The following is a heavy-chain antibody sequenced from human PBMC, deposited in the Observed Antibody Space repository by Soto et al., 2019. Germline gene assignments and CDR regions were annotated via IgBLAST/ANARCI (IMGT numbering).Heavy chain of an antibody. J-gene: IGHJ4*02. V-gene: IGHV4-31*03. CDR3: AGGGAPYGHNAFDY. Sequence: QVQLQESGPGLVKPSQTLSLTCTVSGGSISSDNYYWSWIRQHPGKGLEWIGYIYSSGSTYYNPSPKGRGNISAGQFKNRFSLKVRAVTGADTAGYYCAGGGAPYGHNAFDYWGQGTLVTVSS. CDR1: GGSISSDNYY. D-gene: IGHD2-21*01. CDR2: IYSSGST.